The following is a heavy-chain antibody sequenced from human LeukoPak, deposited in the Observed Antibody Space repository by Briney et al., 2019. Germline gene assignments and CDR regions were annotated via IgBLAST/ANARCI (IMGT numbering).Heavy chain of an antibody. CDR1: GYSFTSYW. D-gene: IGHD3-22*01. V-gene: IGHV5-10-1*01. J-gene: IGHJ4*02. CDR3: AYAVGDYDSFDY. CDR2: IDPSDSYT. Sequence: WGSLRLSCKGSGYSFTSYWITWVRQMPGKGLEWMGTIDPSDSYTNYSPSFQGHVTISADKSISTAYLQWSSLKASDTAMYYCAYAVGDYDSFDYWGQGTLVTVSS.